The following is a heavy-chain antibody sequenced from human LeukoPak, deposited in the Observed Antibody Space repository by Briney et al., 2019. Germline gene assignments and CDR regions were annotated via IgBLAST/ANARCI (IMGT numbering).Heavy chain of an antibody. D-gene: IGHD6-13*01. J-gene: IGHJ4*02. V-gene: IGHV3-30-3*01. CDR1: GFTFSSYA. CDR2: ISYDGTNK. Sequence: GGSLRLSCAASGFTFSSYAMHWVRQAPGKGLEWVAFISYDGTNKYYADSVKGRFTISRDNAKNTLYLQMNSLRAEDTAVYYCARDGIAAAGTFDYWGQGTLVTVSS. CDR3: ARDGIAAAGTFDY.